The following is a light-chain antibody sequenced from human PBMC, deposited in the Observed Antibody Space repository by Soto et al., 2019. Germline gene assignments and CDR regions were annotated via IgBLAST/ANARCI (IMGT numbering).Light chain of an antibody. CDR1: QSLNGR. V-gene: IGKV1-5*01. J-gene: IGKJ2*01. CDR2: DVS. Sequence: DIQMTQSPSTLSASMGARVTITCRASQSLNGRLAWYQQKPGRPPKLLIYDVSFLESGVPSRFSGSGSGTDFHLTISSLRPDDFATFYCQQYKVYPYTFGQGTRLDIQ. CDR3: QQYKVYPYT.